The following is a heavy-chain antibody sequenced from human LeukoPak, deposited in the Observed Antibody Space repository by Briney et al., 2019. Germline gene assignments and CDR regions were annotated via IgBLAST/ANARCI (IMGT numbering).Heavy chain of an antibody. V-gene: IGHV1-2*02. CDR1: GYTFTDYY. J-gene: IGHJ2*01. CDR3: ARVGHGAWYFDL. D-gene: IGHD1-26*01. CDR2: INPHSGGT. Sequence: ASVKVSCKASGYTFTDYYMHWVRQAPGQGLEWMGWINPHSGGTYYAQKFQGRVTMTRDTPISTAYMELSRLSSDDTAVYYCARVGHGAWYFDLWGRGTLVIVSS.